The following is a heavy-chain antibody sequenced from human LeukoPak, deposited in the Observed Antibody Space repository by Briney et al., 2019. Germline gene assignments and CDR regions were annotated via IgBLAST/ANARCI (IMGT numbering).Heavy chain of an antibody. V-gene: IGHV3-53*04. D-gene: IGHD2-15*01. Sequence: GGSLRLSCAASGFTFSSNYMSWVRQAPGKGLEWASVIYSGGSTYYADSVRGRFTISRHNSKNTLYLQMNSLRAEDTAVYYCARGYCSGGSCYSENWFDPWGQGTLVTVSS. CDR1: GFTFSSNY. CDR2: IYSGGST. CDR3: ARGYCSGGSCYSENWFDP. J-gene: IGHJ5*02.